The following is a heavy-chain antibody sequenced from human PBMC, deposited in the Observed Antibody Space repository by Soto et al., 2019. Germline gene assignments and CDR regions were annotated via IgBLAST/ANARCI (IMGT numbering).Heavy chain of an antibody. V-gene: IGHV4-61*08. CDR1: GDSISSGGYY. CDR3: ARDNGLWED. Sequence: SETLSLTCTVSGDSISSGGYYWSWIRQLPGKGLEWIGYIYYNGSTYYNPSLKSRVTISVDTSKNQFSLKLSSVTAADTAVYYCARDNGLWEDWSQGTLVTVSS. J-gene: IGHJ4*02. CDR2: IYYNGST. D-gene: IGHD1-26*01.